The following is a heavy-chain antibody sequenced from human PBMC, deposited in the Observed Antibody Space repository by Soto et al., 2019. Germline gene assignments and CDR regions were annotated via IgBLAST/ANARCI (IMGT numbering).Heavy chain of an antibody. J-gene: IGHJ4*02. V-gene: IGHV1-69*02. Sequence: QVHLVQSGVEVKKPGTSVKVSCKASGDTFSSYTINWVRQAHGLGLEWMGRVTPMLSMSNYALNFQGSVRTTADTPTTPAYMELRSLRSEDTSTYFCARSYVSGSLAFAYWGQGALVSFSS. CDR1: GDTFSSYT. D-gene: IGHD3-10*01. CDR2: VTPMLSMS. CDR3: ARSYVSGSLAFAY.